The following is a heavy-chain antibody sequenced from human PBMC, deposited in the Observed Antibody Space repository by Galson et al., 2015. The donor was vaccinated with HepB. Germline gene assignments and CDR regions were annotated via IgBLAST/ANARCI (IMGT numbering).Heavy chain of an antibody. Sequence: SLRLSCAASGFTFSEYYMSWIRQTPGRGLEWLSYISTSSKYIDYADSVKGRFTISRDNAENSLFLEMKSLRVEDTAVYYCARDYFDGIVDGGWLAPWGQGTLVTVSS. V-gene: IGHV3-11*05. CDR2: ISTSSKYI. CDR1: GFTFSEYY. J-gene: IGHJ5*02. D-gene: IGHD3-22*01. CDR3: ARDYFDGIVDGGWLAP.